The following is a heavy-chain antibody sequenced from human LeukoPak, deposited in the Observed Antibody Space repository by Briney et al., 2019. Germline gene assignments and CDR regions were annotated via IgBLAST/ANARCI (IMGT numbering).Heavy chain of an antibody. V-gene: IGHV3-21*01. CDR1: GFTFSTYN. J-gene: IGHJ4*02. CDR3: ARDLRFGELLY. D-gene: IGHD3-10*01. CDR2: ISPSSSYI. Sequence: GGSLRLSCAASGFTFSTYNINWVRQAPGKGLEWVSSISPSSSYIYYADSVKGRFTISRDNAKNSLYLQMNSLRAEDTAVYYCARDLRFGELLYWGQGTLVTVSS.